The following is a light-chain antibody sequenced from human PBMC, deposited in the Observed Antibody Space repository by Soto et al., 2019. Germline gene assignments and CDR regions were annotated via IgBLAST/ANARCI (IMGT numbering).Light chain of an antibody. CDR3: QQYNSYSL. CDR1: QSISSW. Sequence: DIQMTQSPSTLSASVGDRGTITCRASQSISSWLAWYQQKPGKAPKLLIYDASSLESGVPSRFSGSGSGTEFTLTISTLQPDDFATYYCQQYNSYSLFGQGTRLEIK. J-gene: IGKJ5*01. V-gene: IGKV1-5*01. CDR2: DAS.